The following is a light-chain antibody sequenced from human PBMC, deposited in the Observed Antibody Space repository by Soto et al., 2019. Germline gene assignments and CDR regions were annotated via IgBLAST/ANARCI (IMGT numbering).Light chain of an antibody. V-gene: IGLV2-14*01. Sequence: QSVLTQPASVSGSPGQSITISCTGTSSDVGGYNYVSWYQQHPGKAPKLMIYDVSNRPSGVSNRFSGSKSGNTDSLTISGLQAEDEAAYYCSSYTSSSTLVFGTGTKLTVL. J-gene: IGLJ1*01. CDR3: SSYTSSSTLV. CDR2: DVS. CDR1: SSDVGGYNY.